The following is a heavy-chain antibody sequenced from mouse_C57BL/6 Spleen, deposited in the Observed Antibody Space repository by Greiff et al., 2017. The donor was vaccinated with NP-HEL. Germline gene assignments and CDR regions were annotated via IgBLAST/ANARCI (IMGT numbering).Heavy chain of an antibody. D-gene: IGHD3-2*02. CDR3: AGSGSWFAY. CDR2: IHPNSGST. J-gene: IGHJ3*01. V-gene: IGHV1-64*01. CDR1: GYTFTSYW. Sequence: QVHVKQSGAELVKPGASVKLSCKASGYTFTSYWMHWVKQRPGQGLEWIGMIHPNSGSTNYNEKFKSKSTLTVDKSSSTAYMQLSSLTSEDSSVYYCAGSGSWFAYWGQGTLVTVAA.